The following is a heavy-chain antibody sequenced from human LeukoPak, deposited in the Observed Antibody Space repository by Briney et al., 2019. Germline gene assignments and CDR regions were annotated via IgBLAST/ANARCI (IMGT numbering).Heavy chain of an antibody. CDR2: ISAYNGNT. CDR1: GYTFTSYG. D-gene: IGHD5-12*01. CDR3: ARGMGSGYDSWGFGY. V-gene: IGHV1-18*01. Sequence: ASVKVSCKASGYTFTSYGISWVRQAPGQGLEWMGWISAYNGNTNYAQKLQGRVTMTTDTSTSTAYMELRSLRSDDTAVYYCARGMGSGYDSWGFGYWGQGTLVTVSS. J-gene: IGHJ4*02.